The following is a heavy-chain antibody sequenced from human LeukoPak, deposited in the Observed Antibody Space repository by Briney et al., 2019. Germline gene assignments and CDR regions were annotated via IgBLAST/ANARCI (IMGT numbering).Heavy chain of an antibody. Sequence: SETLSLTCAVYGGSFSGYFWGWIRQTPGKGLEWIGDINHSGTRSYYNPSLKSRVTISVDTAKNPFSLNLRSVTAADTAVYYCTRGQYKRDYWGQGTLVTVSS. V-gene: IGHV4-34*01. CDR3: TRGQYKRDY. CDR1: GGSFSGYF. D-gene: IGHD1-14*01. J-gene: IGHJ4*02. CDR2: INHSGTRS.